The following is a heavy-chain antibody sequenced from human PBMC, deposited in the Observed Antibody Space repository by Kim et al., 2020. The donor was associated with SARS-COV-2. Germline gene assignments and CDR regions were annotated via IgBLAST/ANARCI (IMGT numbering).Heavy chain of an antibody. CDR2: ISGSGGST. V-gene: IGHV3-23*01. J-gene: IGHJ6*02. Sequence: GGSLRLSCAASGFTFSSYAMSWVRQAPGKGLEWVSAISGSGGSTYYADSVKGRFTISRDNSKNTLYLQMNSLRAEDTAVYYCANRKIGSGYYFGMDVWGQGTTVTVSS. CDR3: ANRKIGSGYYFGMDV. D-gene: IGHD3-22*01. CDR1: GFTFSSYA.